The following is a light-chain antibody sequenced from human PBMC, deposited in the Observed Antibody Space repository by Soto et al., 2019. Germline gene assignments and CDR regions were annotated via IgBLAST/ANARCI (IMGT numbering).Light chain of an antibody. CDR2: DAT. J-gene: IGKJ5*01. CDR1: QDINNY. V-gene: IGKV1-33*01. Sequence: DIQMTQSPSTLSASVGDRVTITCRASQDINNYLDWYQVKPGKAPKLLIYDATNLETGAPSRFSGSGSRTDFSFTISSLQPEDVAIYYCHQYDNLPPTFGQGTRLEIK. CDR3: HQYDNLPPT.